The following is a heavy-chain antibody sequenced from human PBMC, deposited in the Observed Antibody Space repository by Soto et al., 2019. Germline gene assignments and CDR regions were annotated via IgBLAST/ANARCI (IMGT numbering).Heavy chain of an antibody. Sequence: EVQLLESGGGLVQPGGSLRLSCAASGFTFSSYAMSWVRQAPGKGLELVSAISGSGGSTFYADSVKGRFTISRDNSKYTLYLQMSSLRAEDTAVYYCAKGRWGWGSYPIDYWGQGSLVTVSS. CDR3: AKGRWGWGSYPIDY. D-gene: IGHD3-16*02. J-gene: IGHJ4*02. CDR1: GFTFSSYA. CDR2: ISGSGGST. V-gene: IGHV3-23*01.